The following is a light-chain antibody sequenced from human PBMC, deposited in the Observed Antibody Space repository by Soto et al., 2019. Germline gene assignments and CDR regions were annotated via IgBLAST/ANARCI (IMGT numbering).Light chain of an antibody. CDR1: QSVTTY. CDR2: DAS. J-gene: IGKJ4*01. V-gene: IGKV3-11*01. Sequence: EIVLTQSPATLSLSPGERATLSCRASQSVTTYLAWYQQKPGQAPRLLIYDASNRATGFPAKFSVSGSGIDCTLTVSRLVPEGVAVYYCHQRTSWPLTFGGGIKVEIK. CDR3: HQRTSWPLT.